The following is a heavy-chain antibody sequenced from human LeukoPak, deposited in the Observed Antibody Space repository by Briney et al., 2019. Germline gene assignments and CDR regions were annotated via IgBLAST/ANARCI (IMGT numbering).Heavy chain of an antibody. V-gene: IGHV4-59*12. CDR2: IYYSGST. D-gene: IGHD1-26*01. CDR3: ARATIVGATSYYYYMDV. J-gene: IGHJ6*03. Sequence: SETLSLTCTVSGGSISSYYWSWIRQPPGKGLEWIGYIYYSGSTNYNPSLKSRVTMSVDTSKNQFSLKLSSVTAADTAVYYCARATIVGATSYYYYMDVWGKGTTVTVSS. CDR1: GGSISSYY.